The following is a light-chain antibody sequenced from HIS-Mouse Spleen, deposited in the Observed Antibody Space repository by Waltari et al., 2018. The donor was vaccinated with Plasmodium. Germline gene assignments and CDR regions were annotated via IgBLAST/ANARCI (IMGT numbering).Light chain of an antibody. CDR3: QQYNSYSRT. Sequence: DIQMTQSPSTLSAPVGDRVTITCRASPSISSWLAWYQQKPGKAPKLLIYKASSLESGVPSRFSGSGSGTEFNLTISSLQPDDFATYYCQQYNSYSRTFGQGTKVEIK. V-gene: IGKV1-5*03. J-gene: IGKJ1*01. CDR2: KAS. CDR1: PSISSW.